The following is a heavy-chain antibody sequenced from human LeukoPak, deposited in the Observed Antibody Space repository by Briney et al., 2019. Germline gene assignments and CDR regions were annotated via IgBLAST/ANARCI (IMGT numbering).Heavy chain of an antibody. CDR1: GYTFTSYA. CDR3: ARDLGAAAGTGFDY. D-gene: IGHD6-13*01. J-gene: IGHJ4*02. CDR2: INAGNGNT. V-gene: IGHV1-3*01. Sequence: ASVNVSCKASGYTFTSYAMHWVRQAPGQRLEWMGWINAGNGNTKYSQKFQGRVTITRDTSASTAYMELSSLRSEDTAVYYCARDLGAAAGTGFDYWGQGTLVTVSS.